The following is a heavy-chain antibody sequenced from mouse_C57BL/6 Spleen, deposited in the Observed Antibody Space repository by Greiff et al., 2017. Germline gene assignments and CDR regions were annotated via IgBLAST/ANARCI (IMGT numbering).Heavy chain of an antibody. V-gene: IGHV1-62-2*01. CDR2: FYPGSGSI. J-gene: IGHJ3*01. Sequence: QVHVKQSGAELVKPGASVKLSCKASGYTFTEYTIHWVKQRSGQGLEWIGWFYPGSGSIKYNEKFKDKATLTADKSSSTVYMELSRLTSEDSAVYFYARHDSGNCGSSPGIVAWFAYWGQGTLVTVSA. D-gene: IGHD1-1*01. CDR1: GYTFTEYT. CDR3: ARHDSGNCGSSPGIVAWFAY.